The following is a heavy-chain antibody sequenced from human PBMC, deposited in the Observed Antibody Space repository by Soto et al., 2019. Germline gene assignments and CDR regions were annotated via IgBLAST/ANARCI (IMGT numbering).Heavy chain of an antibody. CDR2: IYYSGST. Sequence: SETLSRTCTVSGGSISSSSYYWVWIRQPPGKVLEWIGSIYYSGSTYYNPSLKSRVTISVDTSKNQFSLKLSSVTAADTAVYYCARTKITMIVVVYNAFDIWGQGTMVTVSS. CDR1: GGSISSSSYY. CDR3: ARTKITMIVVVYNAFDI. V-gene: IGHV4-39*01. J-gene: IGHJ3*02. D-gene: IGHD3-22*01.